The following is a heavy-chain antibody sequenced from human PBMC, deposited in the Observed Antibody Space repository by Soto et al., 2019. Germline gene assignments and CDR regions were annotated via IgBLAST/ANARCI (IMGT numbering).Heavy chain of an antibody. Sequence: GGSLRLSCAASGFTFSRYSMSLVRHAPGKGREWVSHISGSSSTIYYTDSVKGRYTVSRDNAKNSLYLQMNSLRDEDTAVYFCAKTSLRVYYYGMDVWGQGTTVTVSS. CDR1: GFTFSRYS. CDR3: AKTSLRVYYYGMDV. CDR2: ISGSSSTI. V-gene: IGHV3-48*02. J-gene: IGHJ6*02.